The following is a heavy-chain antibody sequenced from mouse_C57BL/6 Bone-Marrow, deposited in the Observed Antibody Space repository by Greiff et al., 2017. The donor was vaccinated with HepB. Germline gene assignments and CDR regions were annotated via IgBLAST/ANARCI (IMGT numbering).Heavy chain of an antibody. Sequence: VQLQQSGPELVKPGASVKISCKASGYAFSSSWMNWVKQRPGKGLEWIGRIYPGDGDTNYNGKFKGKATLTADKSSSTAYMQLSSLTSEDSAVYFCARKIYDGYRYFDVWGTGTTVTVSS. D-gene: IGHD2-3*01. CDR1: GYAFSSSW. J-gene: IGHJ1*03. V-gene: IGHV1-82*01. CDR3: ARKIYDGYRYFDV. CDR2: IYPGDGDT.